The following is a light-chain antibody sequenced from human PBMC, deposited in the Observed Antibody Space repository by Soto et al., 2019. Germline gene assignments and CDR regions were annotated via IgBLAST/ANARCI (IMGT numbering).Light chain of an antibody. V-gene: IGLV2-14*03. CDR2: HVS. J-gene: IGLJ1*01. CDR3: ISYTTSNTYV. Sequence: QSALTQPASVSRSPGQSITISCTGTTSDVGSHNYVSWYQHHPGKAPKLMIYHVSDRPSGVSNRFSGSKSGDTASLTISGLQAEDEADYYCISYTTSNTYVFGTGTKLTVL. CDR1: TSDVGSHNY.